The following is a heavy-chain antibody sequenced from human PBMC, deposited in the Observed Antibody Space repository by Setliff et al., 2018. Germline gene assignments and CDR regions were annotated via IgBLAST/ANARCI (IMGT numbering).Heavy chain of an antibody. V-gene: IGHV3-48*01. CDR2: ISSSSSTI. CDR1: GFTFSSYS. D-gene: IGHD3-3*01. CDR3: ARDNGFWSGYSLDY. J-gene: IGHJ4*02. Sequence: GGSLRLSCAASGFTFSSYSMNWVRQAPGKGLEWVSYISSSSSTIYYADSVKGRFTISRDNAKNSPYLQMNSLRAEDTGVYYCARDNGFWSGYSLDYWGQGTLVTVSS.